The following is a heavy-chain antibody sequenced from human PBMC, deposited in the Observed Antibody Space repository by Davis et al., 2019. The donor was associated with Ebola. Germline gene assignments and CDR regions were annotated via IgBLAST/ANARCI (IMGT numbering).Heavy chain of an antibody. V-gene: IGHV2-26*01. CDR1: GFSLSNARMG. CDR3: ARIGWGVAAAGTEGFDY. J-gene: IGHJ4*02. D-gene: IGHD6-13*01. Sequence: SGPTLVKPTQTLTLTCTVSGFSLSNARMGVSWIRQPPGKALEWLAHIFSNDEKSYSTSLKSRLTISKDTSKSQVVLTMTNMDPVDTATYYCARIGWGVAAAGTEGFDYWGQGTLVTVSS. CDR2: IFSNDEK.